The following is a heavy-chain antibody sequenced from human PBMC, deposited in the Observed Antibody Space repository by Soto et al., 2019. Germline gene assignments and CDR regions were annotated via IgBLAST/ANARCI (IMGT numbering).Heavy chain of an antibody. J-gene: IGHJ4*02. CDR2: INADGSSI. V-gene: IGHV3-74*01. CDR1: GFTFSNSW. Sequence: GGSLRLSCAASGFTFSNSWMHWVRQAPGKGLVWLSHINADGSSIRYADSVRGRLTISRDNAKNTLFLQMSSLTAEDTAVYYCARDYLVVPHRVIDYWGQGTLVTVSS. CDR3: ARDYLVVPHRVIDY. D-gene: IGHD2-2*01.